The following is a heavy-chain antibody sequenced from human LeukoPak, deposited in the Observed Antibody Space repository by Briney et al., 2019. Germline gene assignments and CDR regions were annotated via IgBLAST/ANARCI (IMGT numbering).Heavy chain of an antibody. CDR2: IIPIFGTA. J-gene: IGHJ4*02. CDR1: GGTFSSYA. Sequence: ASVKVSCKASGGTFSSYAISWVRQAPGQGLEWMGGIIPIFGTANYAQKFQGRVTITTDESTSTAYMELSSLRSEDTAVYYCARGYYDFWSGSCSFDYWGQRTLVTVSS. D-gene: IGHD3-3*01. V-gene: IGHV1-69*05. CDR3: ARGYYDFWSGSCSFDY.